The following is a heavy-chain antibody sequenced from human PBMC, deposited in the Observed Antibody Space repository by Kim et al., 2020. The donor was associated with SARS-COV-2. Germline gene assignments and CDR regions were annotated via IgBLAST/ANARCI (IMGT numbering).Heavy chain of an antibody. CDR1: GYTFTSYG. J-gene: IGHJ4*02. V-gene: IGHV1-18*01. CDR3: ARGMLYGSGSHYTFDY. Sequence: ASVKVSCKASGYTFTSYGISWVRQAPGQGLEWMGWISAYNGNTNYAQKLQGRVTMTTDTSTSTAYMELRSLRSDDTAVYYCARGMLYGSGSHYTFDYWGQGTLVTVSS. CDR2: ISAYNGNT. D-gene: IGHD3-10*01.